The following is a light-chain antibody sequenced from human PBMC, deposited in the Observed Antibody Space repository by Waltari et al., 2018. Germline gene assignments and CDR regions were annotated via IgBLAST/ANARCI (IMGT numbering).Light chain of an antibody. CDR2: DAS. Sequence: EIVLTQSPGTLSLSPGERATLSCRASQSVGNNYLAWYQQKPGQAPRLLIYDASGRATGIPDRFSGSGSGTDFTLTITSLEPEDFALYYCQQYSGSPLTFGGGTKVEIK. CDR1: QSVGNNY. J-gene: IGKJ4*01. V-gene: IGKV3-20*01. CDR3: QQYSGSPLT.